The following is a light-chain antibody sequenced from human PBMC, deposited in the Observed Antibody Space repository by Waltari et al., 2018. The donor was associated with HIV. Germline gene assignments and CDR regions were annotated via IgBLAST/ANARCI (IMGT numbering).Light chain of an antibody. Sequence: QSVLTQPPSVSAAPGQMVTISCSGSSSNIGNNFVSWYQQLPGTAPKLLIYENNKRPSGIPDRFSGSKSGTSATLGITGLQTGDEANYYCGTWDSSLSATPVFGGGTKLTVL. CDR2: ENN. CDR1: SSNIGNNF. CDR3: GTWDSSLSATPV. V-gene: IGLV1-51*01. J-gene: IGLJ2*01.